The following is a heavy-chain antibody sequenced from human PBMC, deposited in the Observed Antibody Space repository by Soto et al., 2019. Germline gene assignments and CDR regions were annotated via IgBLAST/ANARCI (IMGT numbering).Heavy chain of an antibody. Sequence: QVQLVQSGAEVKKPGSSVKVSCKASGGTFSSYAISWVRQAPGQGLEWMGGIIPIFGTANYAQKFQGRVTITADESTSTAYMELSSLRSEDTAVYYCARERRPYTAIVTPTGDYWGQGTLVTVSS. CDR1: GGTFSSYA. CDR2: IIPIFGTA. D-gene: IGHD5-18*01. V-gene: IGHV1-69*12. J-gene: IGHJ4*02. CDR3: ARERRPYTAIVTPTGDY.